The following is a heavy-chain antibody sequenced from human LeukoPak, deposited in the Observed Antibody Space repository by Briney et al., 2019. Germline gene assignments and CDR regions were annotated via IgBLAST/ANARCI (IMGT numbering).Heavy chain of an antibody. CDR3: ARVVYLGSSWQNWFDP. CDR1: GFTFSSYE. CDR2: ISSSSSYI. J-gene: IGHJ5*02. Sequence: GGSLRLSCAASGFTFSSYEMNWVRQAPGKGLEWVSSISSSSSYIYYADSVKGRFTISRDNAKNSLYLQMNSLRAEDTAVYYCARVVYLGSSWQNWFDPWGQGTLVTVSS. V-gene: IGHV3-21*01. D-gene: IGHD6-13*01.